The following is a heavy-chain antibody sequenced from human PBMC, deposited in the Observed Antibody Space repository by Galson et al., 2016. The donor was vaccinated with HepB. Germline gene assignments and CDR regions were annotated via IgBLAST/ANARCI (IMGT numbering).Heavy chain of an antibody. CDR1: GFTFSNYA. Sequence: CAPSGFTFSNYAMTWVRQAPGKGLEWVSAISGSGGGTYYAVSVKGRFTISRDNSKNTLSLEMNSLRAEDTAVYYCAKNQGGSGSYSYYYYGMDVWGQGTTVTDSS. CDR3: AKNQGGSGSYSYYYYGMDV. CDR2: ISGSGGGT. V-gene: IGHV3-23*01. D-gene: IGHD3-10*01. J-gene: IGHJ6*02.